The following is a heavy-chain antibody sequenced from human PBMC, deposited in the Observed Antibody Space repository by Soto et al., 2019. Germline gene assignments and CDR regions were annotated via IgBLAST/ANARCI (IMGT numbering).Heavy chain of an antibody. D-gene: IGHD3-22*01. J-gene: IGHJ4*02. CDR2: ISESGGST. V-gene: IGHV3-23*01. CDR1: GFSFSNYA. Sequence: GGSLRLSCVASGFSFSNYAMSWVRQAPGKGLEWVSGISESGGSTYYADSVKGRFTISRDNSKNTVFLRINSLRAEDTAVYYCATRNYFDRSGYYYYYFDXWGQGALVTVSS. CDR3: ATRNYFDRSGYYYYYFDX.